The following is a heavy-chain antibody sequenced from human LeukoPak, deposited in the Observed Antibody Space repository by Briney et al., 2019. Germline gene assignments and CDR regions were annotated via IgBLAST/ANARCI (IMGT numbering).Heavy chain of an antibody. D-gene: IGHD4-23*01. Sequence: GSLRLSCAASGFTFSSYWMTWVRQVPGKGLEWVANIREDGSEKYYVDSVKGRFTVSRDNAKNSLYLQVNSLRAEDTAVYYCAKGRGATVVANFDYWGQGTLVTVSS. CDR1: GFTFSSYW. J-gene: IGHJ4*02. V-gene: IGHV3-7*01. CDR3: AKGRGATVVANFDY. CDR2: IREDGSEK.